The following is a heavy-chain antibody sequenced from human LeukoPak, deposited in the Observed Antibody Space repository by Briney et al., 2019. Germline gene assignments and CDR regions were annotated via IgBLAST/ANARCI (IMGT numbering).Heavy chain of an antibody. CDR2: INHSRST. Sequence: PSETLSLTCAVYGGSFSGYYWSWLPQPPGKGLKWIGEINHSRSTNSNPSLKRRVTISVGTSKNQFSLKLSSVTAADTAVYYCARGRVVITIFGVVISHDAFDIWGQGTMVTGSS. D-gene: IGHD3-3*01. V-gene: IGHV4-34*01. J-gene: IGHJ3*02. CDR1: GGSFSGYY. CDR3: ARGRVVITIFGVVISHDAFDI.